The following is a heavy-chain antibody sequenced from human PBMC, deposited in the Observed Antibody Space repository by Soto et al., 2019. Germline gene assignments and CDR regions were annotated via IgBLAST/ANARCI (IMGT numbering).Heavy chain of an antibody. D-gene: IGHD3-22*01. CDR2: LYSSGST. J-gene: IGHJ3*01. V-gene: IGHV3-53*01. CDR3: AARPLLPGAP. Sequence: EVQLVESGGGLIQPGGSLRLSCAASGFTFTGNDMNWVRQAPGKGLEWVSLLYSSGSTYYADSVKGRFTISRYNSNNTLYLQMSSLRAEDTAVYYCAARPLLPGAPWGQGTMVTVSS. CDR1: GFTFTGND.